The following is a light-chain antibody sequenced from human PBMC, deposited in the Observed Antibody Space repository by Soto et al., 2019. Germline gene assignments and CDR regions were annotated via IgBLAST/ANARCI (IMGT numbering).Light chain of an antibody. CDR3: QQYNAYPLT. CDR2: KAS. Sequence: DIQMTQSPSTLSASVGDRVTITCRASQSISTWLAWYQQKPGKAPYLLIYKASSLEGGVPSRFSGSGSGTEFNITISSLQPDDFATYYCQQYNAYPLTFCGGTKVEIK. J-gene: IGKJ4*01. V-gene: IGKV1-5*03. CDR1: QSISTW.